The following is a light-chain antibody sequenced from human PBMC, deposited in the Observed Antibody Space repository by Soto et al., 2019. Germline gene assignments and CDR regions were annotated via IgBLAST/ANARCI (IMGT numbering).Light chain of an antibody. CDR1: SRDVGGSNY. V-gene: IGLV2-14*03. Sequence: QSALIQPASVSGSPGQWITISCTGTSRDVGGSNYVSWYQHHPHRAPKLLIYDVSYRPSGVSSRFSGSKSGNTASLTISGLQAEDDADYYCSSYTSSNTLEVFGVGTKLTVL. CDR2: DVS. J-gene: IGLJ2*01. CDR3: SSYTSSNTLEV.